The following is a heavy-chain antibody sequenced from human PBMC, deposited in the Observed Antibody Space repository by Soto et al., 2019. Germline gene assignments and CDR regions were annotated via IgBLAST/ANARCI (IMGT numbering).Heavy chain of an antibody. D-gene: IGHD2-8*01. CDR2: IGGSSGYI. V-gene: IGHV3-21*01. CDR1: GFTFSSYS. CDR3: ARTNGAYSNYFDY. Sequence: GGSLRLSFAASGFTFSSYSMVWVRQAPGKGLEWVSSIGGSSGYIYYPDSLKGRFTISRDNAKNSLYLQMNSLRAEDTAVYYCARTNGAYSNYFDYWGQGTLVTVSS. J-gene: IGHJ4*02.